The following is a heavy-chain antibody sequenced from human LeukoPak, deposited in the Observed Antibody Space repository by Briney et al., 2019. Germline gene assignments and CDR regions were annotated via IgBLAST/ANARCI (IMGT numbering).Heavy chain of an antibody. J-gene: IGHJ4*02. CDR1: GYSFATYW. CDR3: ARRKNGDDGRYFEY. Sequence: GESLKISCKGSGYSFATYWIGWVRQMPGRGLEWMGIIYPGDSDTRYSPSFQGQVTISADKSISTAYLQWNSLKASDTAMYYCARRKNGDDGRYFEYWGQGTLVTVSS. V-gene: IGHV5-51*01. D-gene: IGHD4-17*01. CDR2: IYPGDSDT.